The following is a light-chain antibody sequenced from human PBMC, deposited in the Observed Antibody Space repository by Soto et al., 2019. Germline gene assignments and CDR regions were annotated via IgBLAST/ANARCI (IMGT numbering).Light chain of an antibody. CDR2: DAS. CDR3: QQRSSWPTWT. J-gene: IGKJ1*01. Sequence: EIVMTQSPATLSVSPGEIATLSCRASQSVNGYLAWYQQKPGQAPRLLIYDASNRATGIPARFSGSGSGTDFTLTISSLEPEDFAVYYCQQRSSWPTWTFGQGTKVDIK. CDR1: QSVNGY. V-gene: IGKV3-11*01.